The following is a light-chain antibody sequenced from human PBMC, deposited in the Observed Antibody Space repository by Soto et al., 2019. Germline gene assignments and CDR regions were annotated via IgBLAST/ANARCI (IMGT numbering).Light chain of an antibody. V-gene: IGKV1-5*03. CDR1: QSISSW. J-gene: IGKJ2*01. Sequence: DIQMTQSPSTLSASVGDRVTITCRASQSISSWLAWYQQKPGKAPKLLIYKASSLDSGVPSRFSGSGSGTEFTLTISSLQPDDFATYSCQQYNSYPVTFGQGTKLEIK. CDR2: KAS. CDR3: QQYNSYPVT.